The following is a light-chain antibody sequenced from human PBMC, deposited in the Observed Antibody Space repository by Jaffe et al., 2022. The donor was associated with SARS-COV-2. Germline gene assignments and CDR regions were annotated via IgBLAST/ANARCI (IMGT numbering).Light chain of an antibody. J-gene: IGKJ4*01. Sequence: EIVLTQSPGTLSLSPGERVTLSCRASQTVSSSNLAWYQQKPGQAPRLLIYGASSRATGIPDKFSGSGSGTDFTLTISRVEPEDFAVYYCQQYGSSPRLTFGGGTKVEIK. CDR1: QTVSSSN. CDR3: QQYGSSPRLT. V-gene: IGKV3-20*01. CDR2: GAS.